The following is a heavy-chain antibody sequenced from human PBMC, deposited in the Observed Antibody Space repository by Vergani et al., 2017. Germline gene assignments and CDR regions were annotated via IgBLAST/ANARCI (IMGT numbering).Heavy chain of an antibody. CDR2: INTNTGKP. CDR3: ARGXRWSLRVTAPWDY. V-gene: IGHV7-4-1*02. CDR1: GYTLNNYG. D-gene: IGHD2-21*02. J-gene: IGHJ4*02. Sequence: QVQLVQSGSELRKPGASVEVSCKASGYTLNNYGLNWARQAPGQGLEWMGWINTNTGKPMYAPAFTGRFVFSLDTAVNTAYLQINNLRPDDTAVYFCARGXRWSLRVTAPWDYWGEGTLVTVSS.